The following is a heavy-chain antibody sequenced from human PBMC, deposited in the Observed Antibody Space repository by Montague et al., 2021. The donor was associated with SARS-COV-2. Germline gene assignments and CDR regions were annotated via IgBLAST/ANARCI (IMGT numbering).Heavy chain of an antibody. CDR3: AGESVSSFGVVIFGMDV. D-gene: IGHD3-3*01. Sequence: SLRLSCAASGFTFSSYWMSWVRQAPGKGLEWVANIKQDGSEKYYVDSVKGRFTISRDNAKNSLYLQMNSLRAEDTALYYCAGESVSSFGVVIFGMDVWGRGTTVTVSS. V-gene: IGHV3-7*01. CDR2: IKQDGSEK. CDR1: GFTFSSYW. J-gene: IGHJ6*01.